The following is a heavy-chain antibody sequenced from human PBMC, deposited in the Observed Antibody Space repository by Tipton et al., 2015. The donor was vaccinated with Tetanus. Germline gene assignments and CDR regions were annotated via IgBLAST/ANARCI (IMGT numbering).Heavy chain of an antibody. CDR3: ARDGGNYFYYGMNV. CDR2: IYSPGTT. J-gene: IGHJ6*02. CDR1: GVSIKGGGFY. V-gene: IGHV4-31*03. Sequence: TLSPTCSVSGVSIKGGGFYWTWIRQPPGKGLEWIGYIYSPGTTSYAPSLRGRATISFDSAKNHFSLSLSSVTAADTAMYYCARDGGNYFYYGMNVWGQGAAVTVSS.